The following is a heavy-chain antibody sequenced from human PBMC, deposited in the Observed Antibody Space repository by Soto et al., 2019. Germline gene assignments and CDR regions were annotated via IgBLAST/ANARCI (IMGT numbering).Heavy chain of an antibody. J-gene: IGHJ4*02. CDR2: IIPILGIA. CDR3: AREDCSGGSCYSDY. D-gene: IGHD2-15*01. V-gene: IGHV1-69*04. Sequence: SVKVSCKASGGTFSSYTISWVRQAPGQGLEWMGRIIPILGIANYAQKFQGRVTITADKSTSTAYMELSSLRSEDTAVYYCAREDCSGGSCYSDYWGQGTLVTVSS. CDR1: GGTFSSYT.